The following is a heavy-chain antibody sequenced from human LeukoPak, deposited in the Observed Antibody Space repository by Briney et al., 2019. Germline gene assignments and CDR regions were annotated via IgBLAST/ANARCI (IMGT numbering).Heavy chain of an antibody. V-gene: IGHV1-8*01. CDR1: GYTFSDYD. CDR3: ARALAWGGSSYSYYYMDV. CDR2: INPNSGNA. J-gene: IGHJ6*03. Sequence: ASVKVSFKASGYTFSDYDINWVRQATGQGLEWMGWINPNSGNAGYAQKFQGRVTMTRNTSISTAYMELSSLRSEDTAVYYCARALAWGGSSYSYYYMDVWDKGTTVTVSS. D-gene: IGHD1-26*01.